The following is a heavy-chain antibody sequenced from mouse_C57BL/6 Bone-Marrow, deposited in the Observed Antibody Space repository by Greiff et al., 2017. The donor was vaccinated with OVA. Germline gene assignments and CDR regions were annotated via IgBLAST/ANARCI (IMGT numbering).Heavy chain of an antibody. CDR1: GYTFTSYD. CDR2: IYPRDGST. V-gene: IGHV1-85*01. CDR3: ARYPFYYYYGAFDY. J-gene: IGHJ2*01. D-gene: IGHD2-4*01. Sequence: VQLVESGPELVKPGASVKLSCKASGYTFTSYDINWVKQRPGQGLAWIGWIYPRDGSTKYNEKFKGKATLTVDPSSSTAYMELHSLTSEDSAVYFCARYPFYYYYGAFDYWGQGTTLTVSS.